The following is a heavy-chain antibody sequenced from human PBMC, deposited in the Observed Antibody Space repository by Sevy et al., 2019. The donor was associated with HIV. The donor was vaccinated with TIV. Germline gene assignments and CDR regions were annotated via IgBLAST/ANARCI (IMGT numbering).Heavy chain of an antibody. D-gene: IGHD6-19*01. Sequence: GGSLRLSCAASGFTFSDHYMSWIRQAPGKGLEWVSYISSSGSTIYYADSVKGRFTISRDNARNSLYLQMNSLRAEDTAVDYGAGPLRGYTSGWPDDAFYIWGQGKIGTGSS. V-gene: IGHV3-11*01. CDR3: AGPLRGYTSGWPDDAFYI. J-gene: IGHJ3*02. CDR1: GFTFSDHY. CDR2: ISSSGSTI.